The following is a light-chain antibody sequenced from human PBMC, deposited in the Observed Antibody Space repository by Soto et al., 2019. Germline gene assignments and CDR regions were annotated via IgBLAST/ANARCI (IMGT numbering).Light chain of an antibody. V-gene: IGKV1-6*01. Sequence: AIQMTQSPSSLSASVGDRVTITCRASQDIRKDLACYQQKPGKAPQILIYGASTLQTGVASRFSGSGSATDFTLTINSLQPEDSAAYYCLQDYNYPFTFGQGTKVDIK. CDR3: LQDYNYPFT. CDR2: GAS. CDR1: QDIRKD. J-gene: IGKJ2*01.